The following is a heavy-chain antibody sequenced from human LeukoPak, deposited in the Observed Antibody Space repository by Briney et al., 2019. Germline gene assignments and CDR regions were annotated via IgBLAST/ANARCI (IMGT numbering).Heavy chain of an antibody. CDR3: ARDSLELEFSGASVVDY. J-gene: IGHJ4*02. V-gene: IGHV4-39*07. D-gene: IGHD1-7*01. CDR2: IYYSGST. Sequence: SETLSLTCTVSGGSISSSSYYWGWIRQPPGKGLEWIGSIYYSGSTYYNPSLKSRVTISVDTSKNQFSLKLSSVTAADTAVYYCARDSLELEFSGASVVDYWGQGTLVTVSS. CDR1: GGSISSSSYY.